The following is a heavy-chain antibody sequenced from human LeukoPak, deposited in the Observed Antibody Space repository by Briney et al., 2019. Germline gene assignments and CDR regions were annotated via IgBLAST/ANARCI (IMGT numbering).Heavy chain of an antibody. CDR3: AREDYYDSGSFDP. V-gene: IGHV1-8*02. CDR2: MNPNSGNK. CDR1: GHTFTSYD. J-gene: IGHJ5*02. D-gene: IGHD3-22*01. Sequence: ASVKISCKASGHTFTSYDINWVRQATGQGLEWMGWMNPNSGNKAYAQKFQGRVTMTRNTSISTAYMELSSLRSEDTAVYYCAREDYYDSGSFDPWGQGTLVTVSS.